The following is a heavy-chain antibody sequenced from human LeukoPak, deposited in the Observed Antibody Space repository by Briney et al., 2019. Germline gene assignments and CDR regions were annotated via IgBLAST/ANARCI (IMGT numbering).Heavy chain of an antibody. D-gene: IGHD1-14*01. V-gene: IGHV1-2*02. CDR3: ARDTAATKDAFDI. J-gene: IGHJ3*02. CDR2: INPNSGGT. Sequence: EASVKVSCKASRYTFSGHSMHWVRQAPGQGLEWMGWINPNSGGTNYAQKFQERVTMTRDTSISTAYMELSSLRSDDTAVYYCARDTAATKDAFDIWGQGTMVTVSS. CDR1: RYTFSGHS.